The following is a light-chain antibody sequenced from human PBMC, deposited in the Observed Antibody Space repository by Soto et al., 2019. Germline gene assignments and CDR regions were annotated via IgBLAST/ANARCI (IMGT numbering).Light chain of an antibody. CDR3: QQYNSYSWT. V-gene: IGKV1-5*01. J-gene: IGKJ1*01. CDR1: QSISSW. CDR2: HAS. Sequence: IHLTQSPSSLSASVGDRVTITCRASQSISSWLAWYQQKPGKAPKFLIYHASTLGSGVPSRFRGSGYGTEFTLTISSLQPDDFETYYCQQYNSYSWTFGQGTKVDIK.